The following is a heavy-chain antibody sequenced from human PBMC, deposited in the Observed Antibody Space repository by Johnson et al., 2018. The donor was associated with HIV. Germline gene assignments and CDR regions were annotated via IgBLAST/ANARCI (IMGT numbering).Heavy chain of an antibody. V-gene: IGHV3-66*01. Sequence: VQLVESGGGLVQPGGSLRLSCAASGFTVSSNYMSWVRQAPGKGLEWVSVIYSGGSTYYADSVKGRFTISRDNAKKSLYLQMNSLRAEDTAVYYCARDLSEGELGHAFDIWGQGTMVTVSS. D-gene: IGHD1-26*01. CDR1: GFTVSSNY. J-gene: IGHJ3*02. CDR2: IYSGGST. CDR3: ARDLSEGELGHAFDI.